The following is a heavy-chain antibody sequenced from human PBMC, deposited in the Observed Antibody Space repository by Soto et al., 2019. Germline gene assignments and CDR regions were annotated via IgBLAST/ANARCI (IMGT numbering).Heavy chain of an antibody. CDR3: ATYSGYVLPMDV. CDR2: IKHDRSEI. D-gene: IGHD5-12*01. CDR1: GFALSNYW. V-gene: IGHV3-7*01. Sequence: EVQLVESGGGLVRPGGSLRLSCAASGFALSNYWMTWVRQAPGKGLEWVASIKHDRSEIYYVDSVKGRFTISRDDAKNSVSLEMDSLSAEDTAAYYCATYSGYVLPMDVWGKGTMVTVSS. J-gene: IGHJ6*03.